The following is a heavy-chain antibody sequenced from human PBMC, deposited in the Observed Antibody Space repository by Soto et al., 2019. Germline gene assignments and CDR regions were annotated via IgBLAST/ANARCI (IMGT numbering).Heavy chain of an antibody. V-gene: IGHV3-33*03. Sequence: QVKLVESGGGVVQPGRSRRLSCVTSGFTFRSYGMHWVRQSPGKGVVWVAEIRSDGTTADYIESVKGRFVISRDNSKKTVYLQMNNLRPEDTGIYYCAKPRSSLEWPPFDPWGQGTLVTVSS. CDR2: IRSDGTTA. J-gene: IGHJ5*02. D-gene: IGHD3-3*01. CDR1: GFTFRSYG. CDR3: AKPRSSLEWPPFDP.